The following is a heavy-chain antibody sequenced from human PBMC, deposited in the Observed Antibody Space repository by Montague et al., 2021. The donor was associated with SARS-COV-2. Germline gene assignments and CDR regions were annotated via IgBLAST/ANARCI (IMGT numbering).Heavy chain of an antibody. CDR1: GFTFGESA. CDR2: IRSKLYGETK. Sequence: SLRLSCAASGFTFGESALNWVRRAPGKGLEWVGLIRSKLYGETKEYAASVKGRSTFSRDDSTGIAYLQMNSLKTEDTAVYYCTSQPELELKSQRDYYYLGMDVWGQGTTVTVSS. D-gene: IGHD1-7*01. CDR3: TSQPELELKSQRDYYYLGMDV. V-gene: IGHV3-49*04. J-gene: IGHJ6*02.